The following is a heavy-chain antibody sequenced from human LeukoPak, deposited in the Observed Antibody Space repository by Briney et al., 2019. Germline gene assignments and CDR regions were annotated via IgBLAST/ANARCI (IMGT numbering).Heavy chain of an antibody. J-gene: IGHJ6*03. Sequence: PGGSLRLSCAASGFTFSSYEMNWVRQAPGKGLEWVSYISSSGSTIYYADSVKGRFTISRDNAKNSLYLQMNSLRAEDTAVYYCARASLAAGTSYYYYCMDVWGKGTTVTISS. CDR1: GFTFSSYE. CDR3: ARASLAAGTSYYYYCMDV. D-gene: IGHD6-13*01. V-gene: IGHV3-48*03. CDR2: ISSSGSTI.